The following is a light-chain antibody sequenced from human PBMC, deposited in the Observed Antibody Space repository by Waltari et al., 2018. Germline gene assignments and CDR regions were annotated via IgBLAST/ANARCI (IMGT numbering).Light chain of an antibody. CDR2: EVS. V-gene: IGLV2-23*02. J-gene: IGLJ3*02. CDR3: CSYAGSSPHWV. CDR1: SRAVGIYNL. Sequence: QSALTQPASVSGSPGQSITLSCTGTSRAVGIYNLVSRYQQHPGKAPKLMIYEVSKRPSGVSNRFSGSKSGNTASLTISGLQAEDEADYYCCSYAGSSPHWVFGGGTKLTVL.